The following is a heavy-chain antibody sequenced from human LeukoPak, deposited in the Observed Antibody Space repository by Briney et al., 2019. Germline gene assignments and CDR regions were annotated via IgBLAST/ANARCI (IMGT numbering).Heavy chain of an antibody. Sequence: ASVRVSCKASGYTFTGYYMHWVRQAPGQGPEWMGWINPNSGGTDYAQKFQGRVTMTRDTSISTAYMELSRLRSDDTAFYYCASARYSSGWRGPDFDFWGQGTLVTVSS. CDR1: GYTFTGYY. V-gene: IGHV1-2*02. J-gene: IGHJ4*02. D-gene: IGHD6-19*01. CDR3: ASARYSSGWRGPDFDF. CDR2: INPNSGGT.